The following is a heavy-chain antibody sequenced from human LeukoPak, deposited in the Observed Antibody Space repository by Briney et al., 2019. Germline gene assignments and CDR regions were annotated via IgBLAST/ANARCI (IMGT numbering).Heavy chain of an antibody. V-gene: IGHV1-69*04. CDR2: IIPILGIA. Sequence: SVKVSCKASGGTFSSYAISWVRQAPGQGLEWMGRIIPILGIANYAQKFQGRVTITADKSTSTAYMELSSLRSEDTAVYYCASNDYDSSGQTDYWGQGTLVTVSS. CDR3: ASNDYDSSGQTDY. CDR1: GGTFSSYA. J-gene: IGHJ4*02. D-gene: IGHD3-22*01.